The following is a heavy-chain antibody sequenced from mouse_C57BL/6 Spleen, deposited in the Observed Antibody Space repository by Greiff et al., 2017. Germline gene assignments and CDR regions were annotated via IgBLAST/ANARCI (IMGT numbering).Heavy chain of an antibody. J-gene: IGHJ1*03. Sequence: EVKLMESGAELVKPGASVKLSCTASGFNIKDYYMHWVKQRTEQGLEWIGRLDPEDGETKYAPKFQGKATITADTSSNTAYLQLSSLTSEDTAVYYCARGYDYDWYFDVWGTGTTVTVSS. CDR2: LDPEDGET. D-gene: IGHD2-4*01. CDR3: ARGYDYDWYFDV. CDR1: GFNIKDYY. V-gene: IGHV14-2*01.